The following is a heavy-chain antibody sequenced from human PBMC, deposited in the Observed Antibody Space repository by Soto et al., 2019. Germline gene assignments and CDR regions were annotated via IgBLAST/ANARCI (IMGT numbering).Heavy chain of an antibody. CDR1: GYSFTSYW. CDR3: ARQVASSSWYKYFDY. V-gene: IGHV5-51*01. D-gene: IGHD6-13*01. CDR2: IYPGDSDT. J-gene: IGHJ4*02. Sequence: GESLKISCKGSGYSFTSYWIGWVRQMPGKGLEWMGIIYPGDSDTRYSPSFQGQVTISADKSISTAYLQWSSLKASDTAMYYCARQVASSSWYKYFDYWGQGTLVTVSS.